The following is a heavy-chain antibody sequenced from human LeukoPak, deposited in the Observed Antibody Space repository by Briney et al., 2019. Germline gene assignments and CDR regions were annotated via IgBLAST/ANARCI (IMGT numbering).Heavy chain of an antibody. Sequence: GRSLRLSCAASGFTFSGYAMHWVRQAPGKGLEWVAVISYDGSNDYYADSVKGRFTISRDNSKNTLYLQMNSLRAEDTAVYYCATNGPGIAVAGYVDYWGQGTLVTVSS. CDR3: ATNGPGIAVAGYVDY. D-gene: IGHD6-19*01. CDR1: GFTFSGYA. J-gene: IGHJ4*02. CDR2: ISYDGSND. V-gene: IGHV3-30-3*01.